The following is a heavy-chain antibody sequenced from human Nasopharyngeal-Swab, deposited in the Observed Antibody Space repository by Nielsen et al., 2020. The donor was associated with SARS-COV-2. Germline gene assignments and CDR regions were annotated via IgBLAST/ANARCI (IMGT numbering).Heavy chain of an antibody. CDR3: ARCREYCSSTTCYVHWFDP. Sequence: WIRQPPGKALEWLAHIFSNDEKLYSASLNSRLTISKDTSKSQVVLTMTNMDPVDTATYYCARCREYCSSTTCYVHWFDPWGQGTQVTVSS. J-gene: IGHJ5*02. CDR2: IFSNDEK. V-gene: IGHV2-26*01. D-gene: IGHD2-2*01.